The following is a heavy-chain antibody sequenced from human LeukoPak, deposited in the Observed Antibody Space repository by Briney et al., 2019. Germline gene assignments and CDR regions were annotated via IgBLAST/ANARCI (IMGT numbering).Heavy chain of an antibody. CDR1: GFTFSIYG. J-gene: IGHJ4*02. CDR3: ATYRQVLLPFES. D-gene: IGHD2-8*02. Sequence: GGTLRLSCAASGFTFSIYGMIWVRQPPGKGLEWVSSIFPSGGEIHYADSVRGRFTISRDNSKSTLSLQMNSLRAEDTAIYYCATYRQVLLPFESWGQGTLVTVSS. V-gene: IGHV3-23*01. CDR2: IFPSGGEI.